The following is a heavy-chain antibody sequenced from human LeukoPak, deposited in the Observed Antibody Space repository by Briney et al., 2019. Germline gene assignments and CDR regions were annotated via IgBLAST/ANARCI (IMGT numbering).Heavy chain of an antibody. CDR1: GYTFTSYD. V-gene: IGHV1-8*03. D-gene: IGHD6-13*01. Sequence: ASVKVSCKASGYTFTSYDINWVRQATGQGLEWMGWMNPNSGNTGYAQKFQGRVTITRNTSISTAYMELSSLRSEDTAVYYCAGENRIAAAGYGIWFDPWGQGTLVTVSS. J-gene: IGHJ5*02. CDR3: AGENRIAAAGYGIWFDP. CDR2: MNPNSGNT.